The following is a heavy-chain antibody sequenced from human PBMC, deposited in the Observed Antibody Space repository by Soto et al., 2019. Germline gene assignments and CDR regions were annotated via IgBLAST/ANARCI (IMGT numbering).Heavy chain of an antibody. D-gene: IGHD3-3*01. CDR3: AKVNTDYDFWSGYWF. CDR2: ISYDGSNK. J-gene: IGHJ4*02. CDR1: GFTFSSYG. Sequence: GGSLRLSCAASGFTFSSYGMHWVRQAPGKGLEWVAVISYDGSNKYYADSVKGRFTISRDNSKNTLYLQMNSLRAEDTAVYYCAKVNTDYDFWSGYWFWGQGTMVIVSS. V-gene: IGHV3-30*18.